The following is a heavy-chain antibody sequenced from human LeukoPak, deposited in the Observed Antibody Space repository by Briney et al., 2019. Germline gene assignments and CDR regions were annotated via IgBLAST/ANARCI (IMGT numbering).Heavy chain of an antibody. V-gene: IGHV1-69*01. J-gene: IGHJ3*02. CDR1: GGTFSSYA. Sequence: SVKVSCKASGGTFSSYAISWVRQAPGQGLEWMGGIVPIFGTANYAQKFQGRVTITADESTSTAYMELSSLRSEDTAVYYCAFAVVVPAAMNAFDIWGQGTMVTVSS. CDR2: IVPIFGTA. D-gene: IGHD2-2*01. CDR3: AFAVVVPAAMNAFDI.